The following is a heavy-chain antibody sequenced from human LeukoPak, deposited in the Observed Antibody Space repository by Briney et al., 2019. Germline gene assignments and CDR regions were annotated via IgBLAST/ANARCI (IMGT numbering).Heavy chain of an antibody. V-gene: IGHV4-4*07. J-gene: IGHJ4*02. Sequence: SETLSLTCTVSGGSISIYYWTWIRQPAGKGLEWIGRIHSSGSTNYSPSLKSRVAMSLDTPKNQFSLELSSVTAADTAVYYCARGDYGGFGYWGQGTLVTVSS. D-gene: IGHD4-17*01. CDR2: IHSSGST. CDR3: ARGDYGGFGY. CDR1: GGSISIYY.